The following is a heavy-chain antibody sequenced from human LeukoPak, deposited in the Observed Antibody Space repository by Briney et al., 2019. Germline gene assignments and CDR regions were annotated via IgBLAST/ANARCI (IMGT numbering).Heavy chain of an antibody. J-gene: IGHJ4*02. CDR3: AIFPMVRVPPAKQNLNS. CDR2: ISGSGSNT. Sequence: GGSLRLSCAASGFIFYNYAMSWVRQAPGKGLEWVSSISGSGSNTYYADSVRGRFNISKDTSNSTMYLQMNGLRVDDTALYFCAIFPMVRVPPAKQNLNSWGQETLVTVSS. V-gene: IGHV3-23*01. D-gene: IGHD2-8*01. CDR1: GFIFYNYA.